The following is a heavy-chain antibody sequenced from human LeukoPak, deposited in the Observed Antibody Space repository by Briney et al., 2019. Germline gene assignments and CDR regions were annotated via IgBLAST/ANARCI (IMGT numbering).Heavy chain of an antibody. V-gene: IGHV1-2*04. CDR1: GYTFTSYG. D-gene: IGHD3-10*01. Sequence: ASVKVSCKASGYTFTSYGISWVRQAPGQGLEWMGWINPNSGGTNYAQKFQGWVTMTRDTSISTAYMELSRLRSDDTAVYYCARDLIDHYYGSGSSLGYWGQGTLVTAPS. CDR2: INPNSGGT. J-gene: IGHJ4*02. CDR3: ARDLIDHYYGSGSSLGY.